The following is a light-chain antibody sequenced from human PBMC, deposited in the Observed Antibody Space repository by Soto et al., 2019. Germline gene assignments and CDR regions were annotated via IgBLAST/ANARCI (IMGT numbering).Light chain of an antibody. CDR1: PGIHSY. CDR3: QQSLSYPFT. V-gene: IGKV1-9*01. J-gene: IGKJ3*01. Sequence: DIQLTQSPSFLSASVGDRVTITCRASPGIHSYLVWYQQKLGTSPKLLSYAAATFQRGVPSRFSGSGSGTEFPLTISSLQPEDFATYYCQQSLSYPFTFGPGTTVDI. CDR2: AAA.